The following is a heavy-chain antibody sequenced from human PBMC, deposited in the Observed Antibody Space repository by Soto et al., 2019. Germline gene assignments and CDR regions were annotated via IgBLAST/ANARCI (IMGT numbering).Heavy chain of an antibody. CDR2: IHSDGSTT. D-gene: IGHD2-21*02. V-gene: IGHV3-74*01. CDR3: VRGDKGGFDL. Sequence: EVQLVESEGGLVQRGGSLRLSCAASGFTFNYYWMHWVRQAPGQGLVWVSHIHSDGSTTTYADSVKGRFTISRDNAKNTLYLHMNSMSTEDTAVYYCVRGDKGGFDLWGQGTTVTVSS. J-gene: IGHJ3*01. CDR1: GFTFNYYW.